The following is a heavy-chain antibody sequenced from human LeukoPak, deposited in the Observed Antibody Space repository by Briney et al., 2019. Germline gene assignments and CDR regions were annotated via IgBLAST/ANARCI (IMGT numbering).Heavy chain of an antibody. Sequence: PSETLSLTCAVYGGSFSGYYWSSIRQPPGKGLEWIGEINHSGSTNYNPSLKSRVTISVGTSKNQFSLKLSSVTAADTAVYYCARGGGYAPHDSSATFDYWGQGTLVTVSS. D-gene: IGHD3-22*01. CDR3: ARGGGYAPHDSSATFDY. CDR2: INHSGST. V-gene: IGHV4-34*01. CDR1: GGSFSGYY. J-gene: IGHJ4*02.